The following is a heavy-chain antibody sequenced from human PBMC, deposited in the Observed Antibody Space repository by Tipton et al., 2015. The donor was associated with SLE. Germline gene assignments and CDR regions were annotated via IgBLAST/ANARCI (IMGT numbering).Heavy chain of an antibody. CDR2: LYHCGST. Sequence: TLSLTCAVSGYSITSGDYWGWIRQPPGKGLEWVGSLYHCGSTYYNPSLKSRVTISTDTSKNEIYLKLTSVTATDTAVYFCARDPYDSTWRNGWFDPWGQGTLVTVSS. J-gene: IGHJ5*02. V-gene: IGHV4-38-2*02. CDR1: GYSITSGDY. CDR3: ARDPYDSTWRNGWFDP. D-gene: IGHD6-13*01.